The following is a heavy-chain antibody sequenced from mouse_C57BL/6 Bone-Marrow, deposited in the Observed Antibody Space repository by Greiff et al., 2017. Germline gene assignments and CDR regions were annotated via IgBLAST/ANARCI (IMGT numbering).Heavy chain of an antibody. CDR3: ARGEYGNYVVFYAMDY. D-gene: IGHD2-1*01. V-gene: IGHV1-75*01. Sequence: QVHVKQSGPELVKPGASVKISCKASGYTFTDYYINWVKQRPGQGLEWIGWIFPGSGSTYYNEKFKGKATLTVDKSSSTAYMLLSSLTSEDSAVYFCARGEYGNYVVFYAMDYWGQGTSVTVSS. CDR2: IFPGSGST. CDR1: GYTFTDYY. J-gene: IGHJ4*01.